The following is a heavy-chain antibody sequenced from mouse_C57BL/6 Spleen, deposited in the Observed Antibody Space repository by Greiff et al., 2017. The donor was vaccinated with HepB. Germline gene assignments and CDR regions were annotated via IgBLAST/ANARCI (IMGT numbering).Heavy chain of an antibody. D-gene: IGHD2-2*01. J-gene: IGHJ3*01. Sequence: EVQLQQSGPELVKPGASVKISCKASGYTFTDYYMNWVKQSHGKSLEWIGDINPNNGGTSYNQKFKGKATLTVDKSSSTAYMELRSLTSEDSAVYYCARGGGGYPFAYWGQGTLVTVSA. CDR2: INPNNGGT. V-gene: IGHV1-26*01. CDR3: ARGGGGYPFAY. CDR1: GYTFTDYY.